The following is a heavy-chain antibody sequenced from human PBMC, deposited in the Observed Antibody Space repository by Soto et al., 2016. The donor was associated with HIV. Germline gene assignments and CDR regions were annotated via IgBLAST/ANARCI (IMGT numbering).Heavy chain of an antibody. CDR2: INPNSGGT. J-gene: IGHJ4*02. V-gene: IGHV1-2*02. CDR1: GYTFTGYY. Sequence: QVQLVQSGAEVKKPGASVKVSCKASGYTFTGYYMHWVRQAPGQGLEWMGWINPNSGGTNYAQKFQGRVTMTRDTSISTAYMELSRLRSDDTAVYYCARDSEGYSGYGNFDYWGQGTLVTVSS. D-gene: IGHD5-12*01. CDR3: ARDSEGYSGYGNFDY.